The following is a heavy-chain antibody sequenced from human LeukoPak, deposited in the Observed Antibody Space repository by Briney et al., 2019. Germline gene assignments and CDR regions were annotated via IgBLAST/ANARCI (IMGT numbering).Heavy chain of an antibody. CDR3: AIDVNWDY. CDR2: IGNTGHPT. J-gene: IGHJ4*02. D-gene: IGHD1-1*01. CDR1: GFTFRNYA. Sequence: PGGSLRLSCSASGFTFRNYAVSWVRQAPGKGLEWVSAIGNTGHPTYYADSVKGRFTISRDNSMDTLYLQMNTLRAEDTAIYYCAIDVNWDYWGQGTLVTVSS. V-gene: IGHV3-23*01.